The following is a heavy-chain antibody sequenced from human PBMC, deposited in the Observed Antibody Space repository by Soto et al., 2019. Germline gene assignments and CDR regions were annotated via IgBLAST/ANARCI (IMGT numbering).Heavy chain of an antibody. CDR3: ARDAPLCTNGVCYTVNYHYYMDV. V-gene: IGHV4-31*02. Sequence: ASETLSLTWTVSGGSISSGGYYWSWIRQHPGKGLEWIGYIYYSGSTYYNPSLKSRVTISVDTSKNQFSLKLSSVTAADTAVYYCARDAPLCTNGVCYTVNYHYYMDVWGKGTTVTVSS. D-gene: IGHD2-8*01. CDR2: IYYSGST. J-gene: IGHJ6*03. CDR1: GGSISSGGYY.